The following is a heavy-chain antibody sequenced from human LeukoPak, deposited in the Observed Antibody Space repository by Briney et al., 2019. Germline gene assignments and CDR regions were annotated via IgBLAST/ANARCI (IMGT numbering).Heavy chain of an antibody. CDR1: GFPLSAYW. D-gene: IGHD3/OR15-3a*01. CDR2: ISPGGTTT. CDR3: ARGLVNRYGYDF. J-gene: IGHJ4*02. Sequence: SGGSLRPSCGASGFPLSAYWMHWVRQAPGKGLVWVSHISPGGTTTNYADAVKGRFTISRDNAKNALYLQLNSLRAEDTAVYYGARGLVNRYGYDFGGQGTLVTVSS. V-gene: IGHV3-74*01.